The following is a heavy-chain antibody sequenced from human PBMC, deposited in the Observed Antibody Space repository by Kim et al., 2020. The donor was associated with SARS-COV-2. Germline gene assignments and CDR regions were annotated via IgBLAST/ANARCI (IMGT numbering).Heavy chain of an antibody. CDR3: ASQRAHSGSYDFQH. J-gene: IGHJ1*01. V-gene: IGHV4-34*01. CDR1: GGSFSGYY. CDR2: INHSGST. Sequence: SETLSLTCAVYGGSFSGYYWSWIRQPPGKGLEWIGEINHSGSTNYNPSLKSRVTISVDTSKNQFSLKLSSVTAADTAVYYCASQRAHSGSYDFQHWGQGTLVTVSS. D-gene: IGHD1-26*01.